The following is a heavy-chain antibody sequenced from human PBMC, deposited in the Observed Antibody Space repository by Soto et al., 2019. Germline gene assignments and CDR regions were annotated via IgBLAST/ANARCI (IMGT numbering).Heavy chain of an antibody. D-gene: IGHD5-12*01. CDR3: ARVGGYLSG. V-gene: IGHV3-30-3*01. CDR1: GFTSSSYA. J-gene: IGHJ4*02. CDR2: ISYDGSNK. Sequence: GGSLRLSCAASGFTSSSYAMHWVRQAPGKGLEWVAVISYDGSNKYYADSVKGRFTISRDNSKNTLYLQMNSLRAEDTAVYYCARVGGYLSGWGQGTLVTVSS.